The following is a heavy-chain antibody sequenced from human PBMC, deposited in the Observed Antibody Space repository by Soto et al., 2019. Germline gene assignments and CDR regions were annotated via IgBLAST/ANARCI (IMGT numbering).Heavy chain of an antibody. D-gene: IGHD3-10*01. CDR2: IYYSGST. Sequence: PSETLSLTCTVSGGSISSYYWSWIRQPPGKGLEWIGYIYYSGSTNCNPSLKSRVTISVDTSKSQFSLKLSSVTAADTAVYYCARAPHYYGSGSYHYYYYMDVWGKGTTVTVSS. J-gene: IGHJ6*03. CDR3: ARAPHYYGSGSYHYYYYMDV. V-gene: IGHV4-59*01. CDR1: GGSISSYY.